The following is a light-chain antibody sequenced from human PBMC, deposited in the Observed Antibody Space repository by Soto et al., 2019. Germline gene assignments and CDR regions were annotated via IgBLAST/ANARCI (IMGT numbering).Light chain of an antibody. CDR1: QDIRSS. CDR3: QGASRIPLT. CDR2: AAS. J-gene: IGKJ5*01. Sequence: DIQMTQSPSSVSASVGDRVTITCRASQDIRSSLALYQQRPGKAPNLLIYAASTLQSGVPSRFSGSGYGTAFTLTISSLQAEDFGHYYCQGASRIPLTFGQGTRVELK. V-gene: IGKV1-12*01.